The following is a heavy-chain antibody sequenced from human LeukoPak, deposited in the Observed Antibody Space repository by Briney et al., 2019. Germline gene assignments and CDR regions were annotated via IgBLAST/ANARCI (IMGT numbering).Heavy chain of an antibody. D-gene: IGHD2-2*01. CDR2: IYYSGNT. CDR1: GGSINSYY. CDR3: VRQPSATAAFDI. Sequence: SETLSLICAVFGGSINSYYWSWIRQPPGKGLEWIGYIYYSGNTNYNPSFKSRVTISVDTSKNQFSLKLSSVTAADTAIYYCVRQPSATAAFDIWGQGTMVTVSS. V-gene: IGHV4-59*08. J-gene: IGHJ3*02.